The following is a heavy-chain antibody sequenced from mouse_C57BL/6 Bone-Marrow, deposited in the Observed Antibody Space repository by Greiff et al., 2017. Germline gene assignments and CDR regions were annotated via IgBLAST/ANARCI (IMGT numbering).Heavy chain of an antibody. V-gene: IGHV5-15*01. Sequence: EVKLVESGGGLVQPGGSLKLSCAASGFTFSDYGMAWVRQAPRKGPEWVAFISNLAYSIYYADTVTGRFTISRENAKNTLYLEMSSLRSEDTAMYYCERLGRRSYYYAMDYWGQGTSVTGSS. D-gene: IGHD2-12*01. CDR2: ISNLAYSI. CDR3: ERLGRRSYYYAMDY. J-gene: IGHJ4*01. CDR1: GFTFSDYG.